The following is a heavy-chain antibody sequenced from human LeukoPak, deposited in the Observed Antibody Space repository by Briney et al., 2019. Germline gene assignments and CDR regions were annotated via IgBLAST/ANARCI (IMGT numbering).Heavy chain of an antibody. V-gene: IGHV6-1*01. CDR3: ARDKGNYGYSDY. J-gene: IGHJ4*02. D-gene: IGHD4-11*01. CDR1: GDSSAINSAA. CDR2: TYYRSKWYN. Sequence: SQTLSPTCANSGDSSAINSAAASWIRQSPSRGLEWLGRTYYRSKWYNDYAVSVKSRITINPDTSKNQFSLQLNSVSAEDTAVYFCARDKGNYGYSDYLGQGTLVTVSS.